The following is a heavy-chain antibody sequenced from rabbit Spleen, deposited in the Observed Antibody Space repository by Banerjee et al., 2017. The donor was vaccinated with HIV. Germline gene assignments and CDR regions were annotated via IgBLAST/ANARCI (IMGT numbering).Heavy chain of an antibody. CDR1: GVSFSNSHY. CDR3: ARDSGSSFSSYGMDL. D-gene: IGHD8-1*01. J-gene: IGHJ6*01. Sequence: QSLEESGGDLVKPGASLTLTCTASGVSFSNSHYMCWVRQAPGKGLEWIACIEGGSSHFSYFASWAKGRFTISKTSSTTVTLQMTSLTAADTATYFCARDSGSSFSSYGMDLWGQGTLVTVS. V-gene: IGHV1S40*01. CDR2: IEGGSSHFS.